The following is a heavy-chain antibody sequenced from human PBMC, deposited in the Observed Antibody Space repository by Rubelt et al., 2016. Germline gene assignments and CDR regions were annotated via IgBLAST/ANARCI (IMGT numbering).Heavy chain of an antibody. Sequence: VRQAPGKGLEWVAVISYDGRDKKLEDSVKDRFTISRDNAKNTLYLQMNSLRVEDTAVYYCTRDRRYFDLWGRGTLVTVPS. J-gene: IGHJ2*01. CDR3: TRDRRYFDL. CDR2: ISYDGRDK. V-gene: IGHV3-30*07.